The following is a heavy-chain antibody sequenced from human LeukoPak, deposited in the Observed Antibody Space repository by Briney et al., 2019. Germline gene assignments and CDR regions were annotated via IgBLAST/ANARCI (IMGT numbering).Heavy chain of an antibody. D-gene: IGHD2-2*01. CDR1: GFTFSSYA. CDR2: LSGSGSSI. Sequence: GGSLRLSCAASGFTFSSYAMSWVRQAAGKGLEWVSGLSGSGSSIYYADSVKGRFTISRDNAKNSLYLQMNSLRAEDTAVYYCARDCSSSSCYGNGVYWGRGTLVTVSS. V-gene: IGHV3-23*01. CDR3: ARDCSSSSCYGNGVY. J-gene: IGHJ4*02.